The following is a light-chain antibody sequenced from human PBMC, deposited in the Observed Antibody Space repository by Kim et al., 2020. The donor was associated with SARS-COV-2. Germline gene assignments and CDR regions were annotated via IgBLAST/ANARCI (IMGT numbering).Light chain of an antibody. J-gene: IGKJ2*01. CDR1: QSVGTW. Sequence: DIQMTQSPSTLSASVGDRVTITCRASQSVGTWLAWYQQKPGKAPKLLIYKASTLESGVPSRFSGSGSGTEFTLTISSLQPDDFATYYCQHYNRYPYTFGQGTKLEI. V-gene: IGKV1-5*03. CDR3: QHYNRYPYT. CDR2: KAS.